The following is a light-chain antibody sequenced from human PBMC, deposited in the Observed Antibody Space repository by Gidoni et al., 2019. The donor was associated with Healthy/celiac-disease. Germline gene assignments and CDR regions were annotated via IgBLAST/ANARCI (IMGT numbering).Light chain of an antibody. CDR1: QGISSY. CDR3: QQLNSYPL. Sequence: IQLTQSPSFLSASVGDRVTITCRASQGISSYLAWYQQKPGKAPKLLIYAASTLQSGVPSRFSGSGSGTEFTLTISSLQPEDFATYYGQQLNSYPLFGPGTKVDIK. J-gene: IGKJ3*01. CDR2: AAS. V-gene: IGKV1-9*01.